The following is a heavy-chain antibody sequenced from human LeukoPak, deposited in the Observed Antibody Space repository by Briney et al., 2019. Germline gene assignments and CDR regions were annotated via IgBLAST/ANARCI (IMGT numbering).Heavy chain of an antibody. CDR3: AKAGNYYGSGSYYCWGY. V-gene: IGHV1-2*02. D-gene: IGHD3-10*01. J-gene: IGHJ4*02. Sequence: ASVTVSCNSFVYTFTSNYMHWVRHAPGQGPEWMGVISPSGGSTTYAQNFQGRVTMTSDTAISTAYMELIRLRSDDTAVSYCAKAGNYYGSGSYYCWGYWGEGTLVTVSS. CDR2: ISPSGGST. CDR1: VYTFTSNY.